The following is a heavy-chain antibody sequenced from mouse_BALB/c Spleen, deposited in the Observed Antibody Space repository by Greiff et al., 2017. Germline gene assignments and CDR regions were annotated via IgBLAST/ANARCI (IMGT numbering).Heavy chain of an antibody. V-gene: IGHV1-87*01. CDR1: GYTFTSYW. CDR3: ARGGDFTTVVAKAMDD. D-gene: IGHD1-1*01. CDR2: IYPGDGDT. J-gene: IGHJ4*01. Sequence: VKLQESGAELARPGASVKLSCKASGYTFTSYWMQWVKQRPGQGLEWIGAIYPGDGDTRYTQKFKGKATLTADKSSSTAYMQLSSLASEDSAVYYCARGGDFTTVVAKAMDDWGQGTSVTVSS.